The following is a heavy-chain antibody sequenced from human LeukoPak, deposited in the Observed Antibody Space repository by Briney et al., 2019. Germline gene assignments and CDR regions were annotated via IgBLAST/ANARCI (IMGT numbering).Heavy chain of an antibody. D-gene: IGHD2-15*01. CDR1: GGSISSYY. V-gene: IGHV4-59*08. Sequence: SETLSLTCTVSGGSISSYYWNWIRQPPGKGLEWIGYISYSGSTNYNPSLESRVTTSVDTSKNQFSLKLSSVTAADTAVYYCARCSGGSRSYNWFDPWGQGTLVTVSS. CDR2: ISYSGST. J-gene: IGHJ5*02. CDR3: ARCSGGSRSYNWFDP.